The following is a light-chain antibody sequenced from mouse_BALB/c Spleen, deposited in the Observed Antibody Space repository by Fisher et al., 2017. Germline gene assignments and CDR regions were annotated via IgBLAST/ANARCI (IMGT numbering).Light chain of an antibody. CDR2: DTS. CDR1: SSVSSSY. V-gene: IGKV4-57-1*01. CDR3: QQFTSSPFT. J-gene: IGKJ4*01. Sequence: DIVLTQTPAIMSASPGEKVTMTCRASSSVSSSYLHWYQQKSGASPKLWIYDTSKLASGVPARFSGSGSGTSYSLTISSMEAEDAATYYCQQFTSSPFTFGSGTKLEIK.